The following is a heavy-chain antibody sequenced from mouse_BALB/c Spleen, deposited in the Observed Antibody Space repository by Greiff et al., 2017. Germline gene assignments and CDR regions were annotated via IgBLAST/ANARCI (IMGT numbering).Heavy chain of an antibody. D-gene: IGHD2-1*01. CDR2: ILPGSGST. Sequence: VQLQESGAELMKPGASVKISCKATGYTFSSYWIEWVKQRPGHGLEWIGEILPGSGSTNYNEKFKGKATFTADTSSNTAYMQLSSLTSEDSAVYYCARRPYGNYVAWFAYWGQGTLVTVSA. CDR3: ARRPYGNYVAWFAY. CDR1: GYTFSSYW. J-gene: IGHJ3*01. V-gene: IGHV1-9*01.